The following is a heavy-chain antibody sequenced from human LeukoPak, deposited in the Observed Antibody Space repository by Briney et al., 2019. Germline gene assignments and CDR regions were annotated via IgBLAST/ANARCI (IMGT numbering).Heavy chain of an antibody. D-gene: IGHD3-22*01. CDR1: GFTFSSYA. CDR2: ISGSGGST. V-gene: IGHV3-23*01. CDR3: AKDYRSYYDSSGCFDY. J-gene: IGHJ4*02. Sequence: PGGSLRLSCAASGFTFSSYAMSWVRQAPGKGLEWVSAISGSGGSTYYADSVKGRFTISRDNSKNTLYLQMNSLRAEDTAVYYCAKDYRSYYDSSGCFDYWGKGTLVTVSS.